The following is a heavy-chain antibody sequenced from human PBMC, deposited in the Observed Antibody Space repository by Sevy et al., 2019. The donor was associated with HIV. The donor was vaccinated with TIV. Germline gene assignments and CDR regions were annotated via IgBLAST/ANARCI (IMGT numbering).Heavy chain of an antibody. CDR2: IYYSGST. D-gene: IGHD6-19*01. V-gene: IGHV4-39*01. Sequence: SETLSLTCTVSGGSISSSSYYWGWIRQPPGKGLEWIGSIYYSGSTYYNPSLKSRVTISVDTSKNQFSLKLSSVTAADTAVYYCARQRRIAVAGILGENGFDPWGQGTLVTVSS. CDR3: ARQRRIAVAGILGENGFDP. CDR1: GGSISSSSYY. J-gene: IGHJ5*02.